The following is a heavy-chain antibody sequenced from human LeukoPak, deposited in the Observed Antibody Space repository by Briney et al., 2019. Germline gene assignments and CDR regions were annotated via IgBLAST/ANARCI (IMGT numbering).Heavy chain of an antibody. CDR1: GYTFTSYY. CDR3: ARGPPYGSGSYQSWRDIDIANWFDP. Sequence: ASVKVSCKASGYTFTSYYMHWVRQAPGQGLEWMGIINPSGGSTSYAQKFQGRVTMTRDTSTSTVYMELSSLRPEDTAVYYCARGPPYGSGSYQSWRDIDIANWFDPWGQGTLVTVSS. J-gene: IGHJ5*02. CDR2: INPSGGST. V-gene: IGHV1-46*01. D-gene: IGHD3-10*01.